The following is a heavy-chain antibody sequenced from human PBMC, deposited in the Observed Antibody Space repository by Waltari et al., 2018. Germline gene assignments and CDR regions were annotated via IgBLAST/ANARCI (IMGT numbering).Heavy chain of an antibody. CDR2: IYSGGST. CDR1: GFTVSSNY. CDR3: ARASPLAYPHDAFDI. V-gene: IGHV3-53*01. J-gene: IGHJ3*02. Sequence: EVQLVESGGGLIQPGGSLRLSCAASGFTVSSNYMSWVRQAPGKGLEWVSVIYSGGSTYYADSVKGRFTISRDNSKNTLYLQMNSLRAEDTAVYYCARASPLAYPHDAFDIWGQGTMVTVSS. D-gene: IGHD6-13*01.